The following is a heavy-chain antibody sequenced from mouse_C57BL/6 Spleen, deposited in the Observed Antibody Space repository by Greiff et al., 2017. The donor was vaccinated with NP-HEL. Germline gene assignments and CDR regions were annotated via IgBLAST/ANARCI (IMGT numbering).Heavy chain of an antibody. CDR1: GYTFTSYG. D-gene: IGHD1-1*01. CDR3: ARSQEAGSSYGYYAMDY. J-gene: IGHJ4*01. V-gene: IGHV1-81*01. CDR2: IYPRSGNT. Sequence: QVQLQQSGAELARPGASVKLSCKASGYTFTSYGISWVKQRTGQGLEWIGEIYPRSGNTYYNEKFKGKATLTADNSSSTAYMELRILTSEDSAVYFCARSQEAGSSYGYYAMDYWGQGTSVTVSS.